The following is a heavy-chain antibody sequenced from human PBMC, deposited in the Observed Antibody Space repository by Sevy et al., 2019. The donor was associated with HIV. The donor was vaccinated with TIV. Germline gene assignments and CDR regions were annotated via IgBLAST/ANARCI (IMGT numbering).Heavy chain of an antibody. CDR1: GFNFNSIS. CDR2: ISGVGERT. D-gene: IGHD3-16*01. CDR3: ARVEPPNRDFGL. J-gene: IGHJ4*02. Sequence: GGSLRLSCEASGFNFNSISMSWVRQTPGEGLEWLSAISGVGERTYYADSVRGRFIISRDNSKSTLYLQLNSLRVEDTAMYYCARVEPPNRDFGLWGQGTLVTVSS. V-gene: IGHV3-23*01.